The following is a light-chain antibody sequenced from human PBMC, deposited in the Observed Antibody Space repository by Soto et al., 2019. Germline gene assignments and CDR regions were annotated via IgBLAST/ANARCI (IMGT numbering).Light chain of an antibody. CDR2: DVN. CDR3: CSYAGSYTLV. V-gene: IGLV2-11*01. CDR1: SSDVGAYNW. Sequence: QSALTQPRSVSGSPGQSVTISCAGTSSDVGAYNWVSWYQQHPGKVPKLMIYDVNRRPSGVPDRFSGSKSGNTASLTISGLQADDEADYYCCSYAGSYTLVFGGGTKPTVL. J-gene: IGLJ3*02.